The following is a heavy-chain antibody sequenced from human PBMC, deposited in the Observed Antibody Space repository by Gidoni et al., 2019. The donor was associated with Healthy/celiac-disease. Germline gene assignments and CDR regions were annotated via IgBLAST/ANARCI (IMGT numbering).Heavy chain of an antibody. Sequence: QVQLQESGPGLVKHSETLSLTCTVSGGSISSYYWSWIRQPPGKVLEWIGYIYSSGSTNYNPSLKSRVTISVDTSKNQFSLKLSSVTAADTAVYYCARDPAAAGLGDYWGQGTLVTVSS. CDR1: GGSISSYY. V-gene: IGHV4-59*01. CDR3: ARDPAAAGLGDY. J-gene: IGHJ4*02. D-gene: IGHD6-13*01. CDR2: IYSSGST.